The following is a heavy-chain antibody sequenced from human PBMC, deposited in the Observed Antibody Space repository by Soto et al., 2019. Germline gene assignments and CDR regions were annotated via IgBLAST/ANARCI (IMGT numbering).Heavy chain of an antibody. Sequence: EVQLLESGGGLEQPGGSLRLSCAASGFTFRNNAMSWVRQAPGKGLEWVSAISGSGGSTYYVDSVKGRFTISRDNSKNTVYLQMNSLRVEDTAVYYCAKDDAFDPLGWGDWFDPWGQGTLVTVSS. V-gene: IGHV3-23*01. J-gene: IGHJ5*02. CDR3: AKDDAFDPLGWGDWFDP. D-gene: IGHD3-9*01. CDR2: ISGSGGST. CDR1: GFTFRNNA.